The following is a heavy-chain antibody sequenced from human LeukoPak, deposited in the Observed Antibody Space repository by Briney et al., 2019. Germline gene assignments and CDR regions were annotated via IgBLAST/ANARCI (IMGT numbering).Heavy chain of an antibody. CDR3: ARHAYNAYALFDY. V-gene: IGHV4-59*08. Sequence: SXTLXLTCTVSGGSISSYYWSWIRQPPGKGLEWIAYIYYSGSTNYNPSLKSRVTISVDTSKSQFSLKLSSVTAADTAVYYCARHAYNAYALFDYWGQGTLVTVSS. D-gene: IGHD3-16*01. CDR1: GGSISSYY. J-gene: IGHJ4*02. CDR2: IYYSGST.